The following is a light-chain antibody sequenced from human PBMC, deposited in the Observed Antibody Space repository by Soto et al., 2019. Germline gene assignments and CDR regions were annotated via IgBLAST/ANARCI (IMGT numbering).Light chain of an antibody. J-gene: IGKJ5*01. Sequence: EIVLTQSPGTLSLSPGERATLSCRASQSISNDLAWYQQKPGQAPRLLIYDASNRATGIPARFSGSGSGTDFTLTISSLEPEDFAVYYCQQRSNWPPITLGQGTRLEI. CDR1: QSISND. CDR2: DAS. V-gene: IGKV3-11*01. CDR3: QQRSNWPPIT.